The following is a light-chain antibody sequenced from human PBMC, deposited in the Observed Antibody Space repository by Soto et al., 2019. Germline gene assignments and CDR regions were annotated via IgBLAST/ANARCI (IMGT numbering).Light chain of an antibody. J-gene: IGLJ1*01. CDR3: SSYAASNNYV. CDR2: EVS. V-gene: IGLV2-8*01. CDR1: SSDVGGYNY. Sequence: QSVLTQPPSASGSRGQSVTISCTGTSSDVGGYNYVSWYQQHPGKAPKLMIYEVSKRPSGVPDRFSGSKSGNTASLTVSGLQAEDEADYYCSSYAASNNYVFGTGTKVTVL.